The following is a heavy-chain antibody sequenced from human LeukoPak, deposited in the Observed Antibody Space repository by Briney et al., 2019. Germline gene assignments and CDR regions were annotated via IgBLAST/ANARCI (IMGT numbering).Heavy chain of an antibody. CDR1: GGTLSSYA. V-gene: IGHV1-69*05. Sequence: SVKVSCKASGGTLSSYAISWVRQAPGQGLEWMGGIIPIFGTANYAQKFQGRVTITTDESTSTAYMELSSLRSEDTAVYYCARDRGGYSYGYYYYYYMDVWGKGTTVTVSS. D-gene: IGHD5-18*01. CDR2: IIPIFGTA. J-gene: IGHJ6*03. CDR3: ARDRGGYSYGYYYYYYMDV.